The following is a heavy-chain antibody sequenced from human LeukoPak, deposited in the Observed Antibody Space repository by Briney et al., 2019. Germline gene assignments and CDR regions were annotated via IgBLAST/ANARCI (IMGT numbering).Heavy chain of an antibody. V-gene: IGHV4-34*01. J-gene: IGHJ4*02. CDR3: ARATVAAYYFDY. CDR1: GGSFSGYY. Sequence: PSETLSLTRAVYGGSFSGYYWSWIRQPPGKGLEWIGEINHSGSTNYNPSLKSRVTISVDTSKNQFSLKLSSVTAADTAVYYCARATVAAYYFDYWGQGTLVTVSS. D-gene: IGHD2-15*01. CDR2: INHSGST.